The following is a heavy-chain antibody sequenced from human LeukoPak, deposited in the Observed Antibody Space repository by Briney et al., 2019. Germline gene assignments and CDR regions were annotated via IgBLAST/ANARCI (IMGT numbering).Heavy chain of an antibody. CDR3: ARSQNDYGES. V-gene: IGHV1-2*02. CDR2: INPNSGGT. Sequence: GASVTVSCTASGYAFTGYYMHWVRQAPGQGLEWVGWINPNSGGTNYAQTFQGRVTMTRDTSISTAYMELSRLRSDDTAVYYCARSQNDYGESWGQGTLVTVSS. D-gene: IGHD4-17*01. J-gene: IGHJ4*02. CDR1: GYAFTGYY.